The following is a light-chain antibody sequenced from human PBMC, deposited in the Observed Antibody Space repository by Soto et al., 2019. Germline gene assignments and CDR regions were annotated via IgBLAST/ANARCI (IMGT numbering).Light chain of an antibody. V-gene: IGKV3-20*01. J-gene: IGKJ1*01. CDR2: GAS. Sequence: EIVLTQSPGTLSLSPGESATLSCRASQSVSSSYLAWYQQKPGQAPRLLIYGASSRATGIPDRFSGSESGTDFTLSISRLEPEDFAVYYCQQYGSSPRTFGHGTKVEIK. CDR1: QSVSSSY. CDR3: QQYGSSPRT.